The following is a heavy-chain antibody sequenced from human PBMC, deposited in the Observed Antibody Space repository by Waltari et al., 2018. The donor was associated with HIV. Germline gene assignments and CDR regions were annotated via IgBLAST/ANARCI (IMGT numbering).Heavy chain of an antibody. CDR2: IYSSGST. CDR1: GASISNYY. D-gene: IGHD3-10*01. CDR3: ARQTQAYGSGSYSPDNWFDP. V-gene: IGHV4-59*01. J-gene: IGHJ5*02. Sequence: QVQLQESGPGLVKPSETLSLTCTVSGASISNYYWSWIRQPPGKGLEWIGYIYSSGSTNYNPSRKSRVTISVHTSKNQFSLNLSSVTAADTAVYYCARQTQAYGSGSYSPDNWFDPWGQGTLVTVSS.